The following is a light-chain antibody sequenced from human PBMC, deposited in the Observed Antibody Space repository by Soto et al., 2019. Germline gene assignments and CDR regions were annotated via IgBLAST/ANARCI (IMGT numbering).Light chain of an antibody. CDR1: SSDVGGYHY. CDR3: SSYTSSTTFV. CDR2: DVS. V-gene: IGLV2-14*01. Sequence: QSALTQPASVSGSPGQSITISCTGTSSDVGGYHYVSGYQQHPGKAPKLMIYDVSNRPSGVSNRFSGSKSGNTASLTISGLQTEDEADYYCSSYTSSTTFVFGTGTKLTVL. J-gene: IGLJ1*01.